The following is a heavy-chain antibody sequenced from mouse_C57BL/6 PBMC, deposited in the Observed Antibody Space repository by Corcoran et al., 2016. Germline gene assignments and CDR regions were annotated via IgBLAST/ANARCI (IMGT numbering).Heavy chain of an antibody. CDR1: GYTFTDYY. CDR2: INPNNGGT. J-gene: IGHJ4*01. V-gene: IGHV1-26*01. Sequence: EVQLQQSGPELVKPGASVKISCKASGYTFTDYYMNWVKQSHGKSLEWIGDINPNNGGTSYNQKFKGKATLTVDKSSSTAYMELRSLTSEDSAVYYCAGPYAMDYWGQGTSVTVSS. CDR3: AGPYAMDY.